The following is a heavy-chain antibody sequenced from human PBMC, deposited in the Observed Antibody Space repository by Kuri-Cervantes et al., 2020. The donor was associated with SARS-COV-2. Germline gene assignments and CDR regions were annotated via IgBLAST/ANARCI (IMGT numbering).Heavy chain of an antibody. Sequence: SGPTLVKPTQTLTLTYTFSGFSLSTSGVGVGWIRQPPGKALEWLALIYWNDDKRYSPSLKSRLTITKDTSKNQVVLTMTNMDPVDTATYYCARMGGYSYGSLSGMDVWGQGTTVTVSS. CDR2: IYWNDDK. V-gene: IGHV2-5*01. D-gene: IGHD5-18*01. J-gene: IGHJ6*02. CDR3: ARMGGYSYGSLSGMDV. CDR1: GFSLSTSGVG.